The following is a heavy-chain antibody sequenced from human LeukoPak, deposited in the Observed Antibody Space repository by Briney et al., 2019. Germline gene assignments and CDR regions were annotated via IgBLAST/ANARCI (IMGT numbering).Heavy chain of an antibody. D-gene: IGHD1-26*01. CDR3: ARGASGSYYGYNWFDP. CDR1: GYTFTGYY. Sequence: ASVKVSCKASGYTFTGYYMHWVRQAPGQGLEWKGWINPNSGGTNYAQKFQGRVTMTRDTSISTAYMELSRLRSDDTAVYYCARGASGSYYGYNWFDPWGQGTLVTVSS. J-gene: IGHJ5*02. CDR2: INPNSGGT. V-gene: IGHV1-2*02.